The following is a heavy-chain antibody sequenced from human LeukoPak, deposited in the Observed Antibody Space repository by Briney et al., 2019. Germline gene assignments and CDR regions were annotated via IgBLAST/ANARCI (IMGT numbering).Heavy chain of an antibody. J-gene: IGHJ6*03. D-gene: IGHD3-16*01. Sequence: SETLSLTCTVSGGSISSYYWSWIRQPPGKGLEWIGYIYYSGSTNYNPSLKSRVTISVDTSKNQFSLKLSSVTAADTAVYYCARLLGGYYYYMDVWGKGTTVTVSS. CDR2: IYYSGST. V-gene: IGHV4-59*01. CDR3: ARLLGGYYYYMDV. CDR1: GGSISSYY.